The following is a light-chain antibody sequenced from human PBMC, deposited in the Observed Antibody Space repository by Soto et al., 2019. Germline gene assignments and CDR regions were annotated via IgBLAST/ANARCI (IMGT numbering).Light chain of an antibody. CDR3: QQYSSSRT. CDR1: QRVGSNY. V-gene: IGKV3-20*01. Sequence: EMVLTQSPGTLFLSPGGRPSLSCRASQRVGSNYLAWYQQKSGQPPRLLIYGGSSRATGIPARFSGSGSETDFTLTITRLEPEDFAMYYCQQYSSSRTFGQGTKVDIK. CDR2: GGS. J-gene: IGKJ1*01.